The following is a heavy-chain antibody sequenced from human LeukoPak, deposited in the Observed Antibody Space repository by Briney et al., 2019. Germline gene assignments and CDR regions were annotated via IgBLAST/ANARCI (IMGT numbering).Heavy chain of an antibody. CDR2: IYYSGST. CDR1: GGSISSSSYY. CDR3: ARQGQQLVQGDYYYYYMDV. V-gene: IGHV4-39*01. Sequence: SETLSLTCTVSGGSISSSSYYWGWIRPPPGQGLEWIGSIYYSGSTYYNPCLHSRVTISVDTSKNQFSLMLSSVTAADTAVYYCARQGQQLVQGDYYYYYMDVWGKGTTVTVSS. J-gene: IGHJ6*03. D-gene: IGHD6-13*01.